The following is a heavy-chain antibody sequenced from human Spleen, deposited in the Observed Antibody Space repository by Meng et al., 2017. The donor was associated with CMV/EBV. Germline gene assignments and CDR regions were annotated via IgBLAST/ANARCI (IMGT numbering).Heavy chain of an antibody. CDR3: ARVLRFLEWPPHYGMDV. CDR1: GFTFSSYA. Sequence: GESLKISCAASGFTFSSYAMHWVRQAPDKGLEWVAVISYDGSNKYYADSVKGRFTISRDNAKNSLYLQMNSLRAEDTAVYYCARVLRFLEWPPHYGMDVWGQGTTVTVSS. J-gene: IGHJ6*02. V-gene: IGHV3-30-3*01. D-gene: IGHD3-3*01. CDR2: ISYDGSNK.